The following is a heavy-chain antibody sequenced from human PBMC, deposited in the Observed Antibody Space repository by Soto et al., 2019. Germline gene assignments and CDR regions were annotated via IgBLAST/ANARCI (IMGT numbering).Heavy chain of an antibody. CDR2: INAGNGNT. V-gene: IGHV1-3*01. D-gene: IGHD2-2*01. Sequence: QVQLVQSGAEVKKPGASVKVSCKASGYTFTSYAMHWVRQAPGKRLEWMGWINAGNGNTKYSQKFQGRVTITRDTSVDVTYMGLRSLSSEDPSVYCCTGVAHLFIVVVPAAPLLYMDVWGKGTTVTVSS. CDR1: GYTFTSYA. CDR3: TGVAHLFIVVVPAAPLLYMDV. J-gene: IGHJ6*03.